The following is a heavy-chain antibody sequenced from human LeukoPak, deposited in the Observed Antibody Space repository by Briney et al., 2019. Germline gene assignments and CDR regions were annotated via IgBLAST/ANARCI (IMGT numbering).Heavy chain of an antibody. Sequence: SETLSLTCTVSGGSISSYYWSWIRQPPGKGLEWIGYIYYSGSTNYNPSLKSRVTISVDTSKNQFSLKLSSVTAADTAVYYCARTQGRYHYYYGMDVWGQGTTVTVSS. CDR2: IYYSGST. CDR3: ARTQGRYHYYYGMDV. CDR1: GGSISSYY. V-gene: IGHV4-59*08. J-gene: IGHJ6*02.